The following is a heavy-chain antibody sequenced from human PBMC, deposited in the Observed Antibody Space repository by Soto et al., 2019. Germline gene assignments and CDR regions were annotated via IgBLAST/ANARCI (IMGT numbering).Heavy chain of an antibody. V-gene: IGHV3-21*01. CDR1: GFTFSNYA. J-gene: IGHJ6*02. CDR2: ISSSSSYI. Sequence: GGSLRLSCAASGFTFSNYAMNWVRQAPGKGLEWVSSISSSSSYIYYADSVKGRFTISRDNAKNSLYLQMNSLRAEDTAVYYCARGVPDIVLMVYAPATYGMDVWGQGTTVTVSS. D-gene: IGHD2-8*01. CDR3: ARGVPDIVLMVYAPATYGMDV.